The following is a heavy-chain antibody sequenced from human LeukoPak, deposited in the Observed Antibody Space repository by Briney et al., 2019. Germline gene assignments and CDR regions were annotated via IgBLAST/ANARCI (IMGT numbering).Heavy chain of an antibody. D-gene: IGHD2-15*01. Sequence: LRLSCAASGFTFSDYYMSWIRQPPGKGLEWIGYIYHSGSTYYNPSLKSRVTISVDRSKNQFSLKLSSVTAADTAVYYCARVDIVAGNYYFDYWGQGTLVTVSS. J-gene: IGHJ4*02. CDR2: IYHSGST. V-gene: IGHV4-30-2*01. CDR3: ARVDIVAGNYYFDY. CDR1: GFTFSDYY.